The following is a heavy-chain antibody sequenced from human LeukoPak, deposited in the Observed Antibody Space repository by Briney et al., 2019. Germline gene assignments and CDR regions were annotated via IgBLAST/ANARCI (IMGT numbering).Heavy chain of an antibody. J-gene: IGHJ3*02. V-gene: IGHV4-34*01. CDR1: GVSFSGYY. CDR2: INHSGST. CDR3: ARGSQSGGSLAFDI. Sequence: MSSETLSLTCAVYGVSFSGYYWSWIRQPPGKGLEWIGEINHSGSTNYNPSLKSRVTISVDTSKNQFSLKLSSVTAADTAVYYCARGSQSGGSLAFDIWGQGTMVTVSS. D-gene: IGHD2-15*01.